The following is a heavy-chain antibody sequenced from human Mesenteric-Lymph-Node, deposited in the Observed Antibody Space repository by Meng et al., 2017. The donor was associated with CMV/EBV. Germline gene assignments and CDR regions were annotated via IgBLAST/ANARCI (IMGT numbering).Heavy chain of an antibody. CDR1: GFTFSSYW. CDR2: IKQDGSEK. CDR3: ARLSELSGNGEGWFDP. V-gene: IGHV3-7*01. Sequence: GGSLRPSCAASGFTFSSYWMSWVRPAPGKGLKWVDNIKQDGSEKYYVDSVKGRFTSARDNAKNSLYLQMNSLRVEDTAVYYCARLSELSGNGEGWFDPWGQGTLVTVSS. J-gene: IGHJ5*02. D-gene: IGHD1-26*01.